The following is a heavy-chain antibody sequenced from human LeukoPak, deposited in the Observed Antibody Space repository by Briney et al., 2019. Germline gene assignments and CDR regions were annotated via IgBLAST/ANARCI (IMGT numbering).Heavy chain of an antibody. CDR3: ARDFTDPVGATRVYYFDY. J-gene: IGHJ4*02. Sequence: GGSLRLSCAASGFTVSSNYMSWVRQAPGQGLEWVSVIYIGGSTYYADSVRGRFTISRDNSKNTLYLQMNSLRAEDTAVYYCARDFTDPVGATRVYYFDYWGQGTLVTVSS. CDR2: IYIGGST. D-gene: IGHD1-26*01. CDR1: GFTVSSNY. V-gene: IGHV3-66*02.